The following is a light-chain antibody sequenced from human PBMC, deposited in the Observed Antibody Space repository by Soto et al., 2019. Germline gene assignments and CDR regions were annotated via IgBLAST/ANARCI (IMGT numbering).Light chain of an antibody. J-gene: IGKJ1*01. CDR3: QQYKSYWT. CDR1: QSIGTW. V-gene: IGKV1-5*01. Sequence: DIQMTQSPSTLSASVGDGVTITCRASQSIGTWLAWYQQKPGKAPKVLIYDVSTLKSGVPSRFSGSASGTEFTLSISSPQPDDFATYYCQQYKSYWTFGQGTKVDIK. CDR2: DVS.